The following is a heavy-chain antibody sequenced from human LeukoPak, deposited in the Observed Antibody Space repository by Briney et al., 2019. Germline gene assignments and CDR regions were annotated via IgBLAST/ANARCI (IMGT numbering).Heavy chain of an antibody. CDR1: GFTFDDYA. CDR2: ISGSGGGT. J-gene: IGHJ4*02. Sequence: GGSLRLSCAASGFTFDDYAMHWVRQAPGKGLEWVSAISGSGGGTYYADSVKGRFTISRDNSKNTLYLQMNSLRAEDTAVYYCAKDGGGSYSYFDYWGQGTLVTVSS. D-gene: IGHD1-26*01. V-gene: IGHV3-23*01. CDR3: AKDGGGSYSYFDY.